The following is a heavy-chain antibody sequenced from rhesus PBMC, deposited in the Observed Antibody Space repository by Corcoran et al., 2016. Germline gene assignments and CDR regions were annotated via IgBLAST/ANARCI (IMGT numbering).Heavy chain of an antibody. V-gene: IGHV4-127*01. CDR2: IYGSSWSN. CDR1: GYSISSGYD. CDR3: ARDRTTVCDFDY. D-gene: IGHD4-29*01. J-gene: IGHJ4*01. Sequence: QLQLQESGPGLVKHSETLSLTCAVSGYSISSGYDWRRIRQPPGKGLEWIGYIYGSSWSNNYNPSLKNRVTISKDTSKNQFSLRLSSVAAADTAVYYCARDRTTVCDFDYWGQGVLVTVSS.